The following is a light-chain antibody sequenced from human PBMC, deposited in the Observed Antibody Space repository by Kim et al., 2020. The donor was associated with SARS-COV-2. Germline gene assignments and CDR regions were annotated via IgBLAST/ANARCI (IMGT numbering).Light chain of an antibody. J-gene: IGLJ2*01. CDR3: NSRDSSGNLVV. CDR2: GKN. Sequence: ALGQTVRITCQGDSLRSYYASWYQQKPGQDPVLVIYGKNNRPSGIPDRFSGSSSGNTASLTITGAQAEDEADYYCNSRDSSGNLVVFGGGTQLTVL. V-gene: IGLV3-19*01. CDR1: SLRSYY.